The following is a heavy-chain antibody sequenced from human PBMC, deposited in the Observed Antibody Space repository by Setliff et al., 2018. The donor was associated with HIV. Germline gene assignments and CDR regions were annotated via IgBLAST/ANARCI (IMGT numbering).Heavy chain of an antibody. J-gene: IGHJ1*01. D-gene: IGHD6-13*01. CDR1: GGSISSSYYY. CDR3: ARVSYSSSWPRYFQY. V-gene: IGHV4-39*07. CDR2: IYYTGST. Sequence: KASETLSLTCTVSGGSISSSYYYWGWVRQPPGKGLEWIGSIYYTGSTYYNSPLKSRVTISIDTSKNQFSLRLDSVTAADQAVYYCARVSYSSSWPRYFQYWGQGTLVTVSS.